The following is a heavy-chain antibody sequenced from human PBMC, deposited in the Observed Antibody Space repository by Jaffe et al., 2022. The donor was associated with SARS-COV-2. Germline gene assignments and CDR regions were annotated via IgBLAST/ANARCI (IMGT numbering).Heavy chain of an antibody. J-gene: IGHJ4*02. D-gene: IGHD6-13*01. CDR1: GYSFTTYY. Sequence: QVQLVQSGAEVSKPGASVKVSCKASGYSFTTYYIHWVRQAPGQGLEWMGLINPSDAYTSYSQKLQGRVTVTRDTSTSTVYMELSSLTSDDTAVYYCARDHVASAGREDFDYWGQGTLVTVSS. V-gene: IGHV1-46*04. CDR3: ARDHVASAGREDFDY. CDR2: INPSDAYT.